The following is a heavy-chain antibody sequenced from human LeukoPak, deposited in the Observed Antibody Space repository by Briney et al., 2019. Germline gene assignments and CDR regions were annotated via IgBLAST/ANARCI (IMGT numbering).Heavy chain of an antibody. CDR3: ARDVALSTYHFDSSGLLDY. CDR1: GFTFSSHW. V-gene: IGHV3-74*01. J-gene: IGHJ4*02. Sequence: GGSLRLSCAASGFTFSSHWMHWVRQAPGKGLVWVSRINTDGSSTSYADSVKGRFTISRDNAKNTLYLQMNSLRAEDTAVYYCARDVALSTYHFDSSGLLDYWGQGTLVSVSS. CDR2: INTDGSST. D-gene: IGHD3-22*01.